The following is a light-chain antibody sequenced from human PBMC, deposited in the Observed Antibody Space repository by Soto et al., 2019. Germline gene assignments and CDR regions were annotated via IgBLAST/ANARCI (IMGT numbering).Light chain of an antibody. Sequence: QSALTQPPSASGCPGQSVAISCTGTSSDVGAYKYVSWYQQYPGKAPKLMIYGVTKRPSGVPDRFSGSKSRNTASLTVSGLQAEDEADYYCTSYVGNDIWVFGGGTKVTVL. V-gene: IGLV2-8*01. J-gene: IGLJ3*02. CDR1: SSDVGAYKY. CDR3: TSYVGNDIWV. CDR2: GVT.